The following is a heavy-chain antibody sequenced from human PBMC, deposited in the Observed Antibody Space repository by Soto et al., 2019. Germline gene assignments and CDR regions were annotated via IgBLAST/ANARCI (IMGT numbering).Heavy chain of an antibody. CDR2: IIPIFGTA. CDR1: GGTFSSYA. J-gene: IGHJ4*02. Sequence: QVQLVQSGAEVKKPGSSVKVSCKASGGTFSSYAISWVRQAPGQGLEWMGGIIPIFGTANYAQKFQGRVAITADKSTSTAYMELSSLRSEYTAVYYCARGQYSSGRGRVYYFDYWGQGTLVTVSS. V-gene: IGHV1-69*06. CDR3: ARGQYSSGRGRVYYFDY. D-gene: IGHD6-19*01.